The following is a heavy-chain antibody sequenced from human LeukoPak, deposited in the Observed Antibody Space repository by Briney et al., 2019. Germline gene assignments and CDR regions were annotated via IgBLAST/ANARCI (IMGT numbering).Heavy chain of an antibody. D-gene: IGHD2-2*02. J-gene: IGHJ5*02. V-gene: IGHV1-8*01. CDR1: GYAFTSYD. CDR2: MNPNSGNT. Sequence: ASVKVSCKASGYAFTSYDINWVRQATGQGLEWMRWMNPNSGNTGYAQKFQGRVTMTRNTSISTAYMELSSLRSEDTAVYYCATLSIVVVPAAIDNWFDPWGQGTLVTVSS. CDR3: ATLSIVVVPAAIDNWFDP.